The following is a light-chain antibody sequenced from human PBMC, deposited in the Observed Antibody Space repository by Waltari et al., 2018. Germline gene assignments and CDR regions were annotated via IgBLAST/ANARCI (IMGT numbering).Light chain of an antibody. CDR3: CSYGGASIRI. CDR2: EGN. J-gene: IGLJ2*01. CDR1: TSDVGSYNL. Sequence: QSALTQPASVSGSPGQSITISCTGTTSDVGSYNLVSWYQQHPGEVPKLIIYEGNKRPSGVSNRFSGSKSCNTASLTISGLQPEDEADYYCCSYGGASIRIFGGGTKVTVL. V-gene: IGLV2-23*01.